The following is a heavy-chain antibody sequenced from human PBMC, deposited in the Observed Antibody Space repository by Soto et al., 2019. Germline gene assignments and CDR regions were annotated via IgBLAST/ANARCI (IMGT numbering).Heavy chain of an antibody. CDR1: GGSFTVYF. Sequence: SETLSLTCDVYGGSFTVYFWNWIRHSPGKGLEWIGKVNHNGRNNYNPSLKSRVTISLDMSKNQISLKLTSVTAADTAVYYCARGGSSDWQVAFDFWGQGTMVTVSS. CDR2: VNHNGRN. D-gene: IGHD6-19*01. V-gene: IGHV4-34*01. CDR3: ARGGSSDWQVAFDF. J-gene: IGHJ3*01.